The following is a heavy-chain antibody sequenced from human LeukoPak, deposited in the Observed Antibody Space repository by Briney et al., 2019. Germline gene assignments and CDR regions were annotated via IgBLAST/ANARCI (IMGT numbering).Heavy chain of an antibody. D-gene: IGHD3-22*01. Sequence: SETLSLTCTVSGGSISSYYWSWIRQPPGKGLEWIGYIYYSGGTNYNPSLKSRVTISVDTSKNQFSLKLSSVTAADTAVYYCARDASYYDSSGYSFFDIWGQGTMVTVSS. J-gene: IGHJ3*02. V-gene: IGHV4-59*01. CDR2: IYYSGGT. CDR3: ARDASYYDSSGYSFFDI. CDR1: GGSISSYY.